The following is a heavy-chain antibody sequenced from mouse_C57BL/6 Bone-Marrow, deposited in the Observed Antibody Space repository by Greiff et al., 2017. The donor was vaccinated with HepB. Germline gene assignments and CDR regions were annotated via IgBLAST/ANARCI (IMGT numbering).Heavy chain of an antibody. Sequence: QVQLKQSGAELVRPGASVTLSCKASGYTFTDYEMHWVKQTPVHGLEWIGAIDPETGGTAYNQKFKGKAILTADKSSSTAYMELRSLTSEDSAVYYCTRCGHAMDYWGQGTSVTVSS. CDR3: TRCGHAMDY. V-gene: IGHV1-15*01. CDR1: GYTFTDYE. CDR2: IDPETGGT. J-gene: IGHJ4*01. D-gene: IGHD1-1*02.